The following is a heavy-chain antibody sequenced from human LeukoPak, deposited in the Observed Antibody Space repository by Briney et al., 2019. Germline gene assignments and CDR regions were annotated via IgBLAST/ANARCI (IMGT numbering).Heavy chain of an antibody. CDR3: ARVSRYSGYEGDAFDI. Sequence: ESLQISCKESGYSFTSYWIGWVRQMPTKDLECMGIIHSGDPDTRYSPSFQGQVTISADQSISTAYLQWSSLKASDTAMYYCARVSRYSGYEGDAFDIWGQGTKVTVSS. J-gene: IGHJ3*02. V-gene: IGHV5-51*01. CDR2: IHSGDPDT. D-gene: IGHD5-12*01. CDR1: GYSFTSYW.